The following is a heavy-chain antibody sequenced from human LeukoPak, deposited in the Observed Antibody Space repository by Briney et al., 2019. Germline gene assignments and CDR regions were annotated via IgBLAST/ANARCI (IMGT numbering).Heavy chain of an antibody. CDR1: GIIFTNAW. V-gene: IGHV3-15*04. J-gene: IGHJ4*02. CDR3: TSDRGTSFDS. Sequence: GGSLRLSCAASGIIFTNAWMSSVRQAPGKGLEWVGRVERRTDSGTTDYAAPVKGRFTISRDDSKRTLYLQMNSLKTEDTAVYYCTSDRGTSFDSWGQGTLVTVSS. D-gene: IGHD1-14*01. CDR2: VERRTDSGTT.